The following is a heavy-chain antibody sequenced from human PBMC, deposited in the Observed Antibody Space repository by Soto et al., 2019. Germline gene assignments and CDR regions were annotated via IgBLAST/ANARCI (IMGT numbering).Heavy chain of an antibody. CDR2: ISPGGDRI. CDR1: GFMFDSYA. D-gene: IGHD6-19*01. CDR3: TKSADSAGWGVDF. J-gene: IGHJ4*02. Sequence: EVQLVESGGGLVQPGGSLRLSCVASGFMFDSYAMNWVRQAPGKGLEWVSHISPGGDRIYYAESLKGRITISRDNARNSLSLQMTILSDEDTAVYYCTKSADSAGWGVDFWGQGTRVTVSS. V-gene: IGHV3-48*02.